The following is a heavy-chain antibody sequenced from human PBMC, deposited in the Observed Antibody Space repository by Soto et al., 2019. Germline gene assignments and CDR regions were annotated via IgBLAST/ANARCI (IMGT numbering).Heavy chain of an antibody. CDR2: ISSGAAYI. Sequence: ESGGGLVTPGGSLTLSCNFTFSLYSMNWVRQAPGKGLEWVASISSGAAYIKYADSVQGRFTISRDNAKSSVSLQMSSLRVEDTAVYFCTRDEGGSYDSWFHPWGQGTQVTVSA. J-gene: IGHJ5*02. D-gene: IGHD1-26*01. CDR3: TRDEGGSYDSWFHP. V-gene: IGHV3-21*01. CDR1: FTFSLYS.